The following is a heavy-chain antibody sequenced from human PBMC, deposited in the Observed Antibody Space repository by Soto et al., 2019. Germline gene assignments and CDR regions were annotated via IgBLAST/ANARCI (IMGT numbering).Heavy chain of an antibody. D-gene: IGHD2-21*02. CDR2: ISSSGTTL. CDR1: GFTFSDYY. Sequence: QVQLVESGGGLVKPGGSLRLSCAASGFTFSDYYMSWIRQAPGKGLEWVSHISSSGTTLYYADSVRGRFTISRDNAKKSLFLQLNSLRAEDTAVYYCARVWWVVVTAGPEGFDIWGQGTMVTVSS. J-gene: IGHJ3*02. V-gene: IGHV3-11*01. CDR3: ARVWWVVVTAGPEGFDI.